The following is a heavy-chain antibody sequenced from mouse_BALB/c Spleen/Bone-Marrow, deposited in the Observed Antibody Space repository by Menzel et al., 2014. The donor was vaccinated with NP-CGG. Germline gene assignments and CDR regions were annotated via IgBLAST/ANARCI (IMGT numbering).Heavy chain of an antibody. D-gene: IGHD2-2*01. CDR2: ISPGSGSS. V-gene: IGHV1-54*01. Sequence: VELQNSRPESVSTSTSVKASSKSKGYDFTNYLIEWVKQRPGQGLEWIGVISPGSGSSNYNENFKGKATLTADRSSSTAYKLLSSLTSDDSAVYFCARSRGYDVGPFAFLDQGT. CDR1: GYDFTNYL. J-gene: IGHJ3*01. CDR3: ARSRGYDVGPFAF.